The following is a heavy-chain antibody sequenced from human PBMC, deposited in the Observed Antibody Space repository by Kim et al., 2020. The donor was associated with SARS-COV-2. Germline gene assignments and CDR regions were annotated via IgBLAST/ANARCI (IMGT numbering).Heavy chain of an antibody. D-gene: IGHD3-10*01. J-gene: IGHJ3*02. V-gene: IGHV3-33*01. CDR2: IYSDGSKK. Sequence: GGSLRLSCAASGFSFSIYGMHWVRQAPGKGLEWVAVIYSDGSKKYYAYSVKGRFTISRENSKNTLYLHMTSLRAEDTAVYFCARGDYGSGSYRGDDALD. CDR1: GFSFSIYG. CDR3: ARGDYGSGSYRGDDALD.